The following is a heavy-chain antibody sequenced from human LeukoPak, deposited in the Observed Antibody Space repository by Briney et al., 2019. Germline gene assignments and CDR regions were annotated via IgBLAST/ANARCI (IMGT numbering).Heavy chain of an antibody. CDR2: ISYDGSNK. Sequence: GGSLRLSCAASGFTFSSYAMHWVCQAPGKGLEWVAVISYDGSNKYYADSVKGRFTISRDNSKNTLYLQMNSLRAEDTAVYYCARVTGYMIEDYFDYWGQGTLVTVSS. CDR3: ARVTGYMIEDYFDY. CDR1: GFTFSSYA. D-gene: IGHD3-22*01. V-gene: IGHV3-30*04. J-gene: IGHJ4*02.